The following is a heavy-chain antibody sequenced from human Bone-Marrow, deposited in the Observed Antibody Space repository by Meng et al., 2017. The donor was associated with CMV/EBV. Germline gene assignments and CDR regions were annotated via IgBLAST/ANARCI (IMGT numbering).Heavy chain of an antibody. CDR2: INPNSDAT. CDR3: VRDGEPYYDTLTGYYTPY. D-gene: IGHD3-9*01. J-gene: IGHJ4*02. V-gene: IGHV1-2*02. Sequence: ASVKVSCKPSGYTFTDYYIHWVRQAPGHGLEWMGWINPNSDATNYAQKFRGRLTLTRDTSIRAAYMELSSLRSDDTALYYCVRDGEPYYDTLTGYYTPYWGQGTLVTVSS. CDR1: GYTFTDYY.